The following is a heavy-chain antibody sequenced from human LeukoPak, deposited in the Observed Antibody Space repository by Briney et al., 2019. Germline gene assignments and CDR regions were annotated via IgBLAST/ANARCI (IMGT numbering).Heavy chain of an antibody. V-gene: IGHV4-4*07. CDR3: ARVLVTTPGYYYMDV. J-gene: IGHJ6*03. D-gene: IGHD4-17*01. CDR2: IYTSGST. CDR1: GGSISSYY. Sequence: SETLSLTCTVSGGSISSYYWSWIRQPAGKGLEWIGRIYTSGSTNYNPSLKSRVTMSVDTSKNQFSLKLSSVTAADTAVYYCARVLVTTPGYYYMDVWGKGTTVTISS.